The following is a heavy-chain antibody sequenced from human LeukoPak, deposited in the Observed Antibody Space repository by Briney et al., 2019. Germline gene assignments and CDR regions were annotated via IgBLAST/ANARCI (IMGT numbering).Heavy chain of an antibody. Sequence: GGSLRLSCAASGFTFSSYSMNWVRQAPGKGLEWVSSISSSSSYIYYADSVKGRFTISRDNAKNSLYLQMNSLRAEDTAVYNCARVGKGAYCGGDCYNKHWGQGTLVTVSS. V-gene: IGHV3-21*01. D-gene: IGHD2-21*02. CDR2: ISSSSSYI. CDR1: GFTFSSYS. CDR3: ARVGKGAYCGGDCYNKH. J-gene: IGHJ1*01.